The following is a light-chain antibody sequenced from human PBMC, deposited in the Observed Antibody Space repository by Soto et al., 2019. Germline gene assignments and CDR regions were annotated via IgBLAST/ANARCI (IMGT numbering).Light chain of an antibody. Sequence: DIQMTQSPSSLSASVGDRVPITCGASQIISTYVNWYQQKAGLAPQLPIYAASSLQSGVPSRFSGSGAGTDFTLSSSSLQPEDFATYYCQQTYSTPPTFGQGTKVDIK. CDR3: QQTYSTPPT. J-gene: IGKJ1*01. CDR2: AAS. V-gene: IGKV1-39*01. CDR1: QIISTY.